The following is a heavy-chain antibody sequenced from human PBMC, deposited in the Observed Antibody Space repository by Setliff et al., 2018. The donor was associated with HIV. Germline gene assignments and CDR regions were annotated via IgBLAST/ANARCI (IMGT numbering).Heavy chain of an antibody. CDR2: ISGSGDRT. CDR3: AKDYTPTFWEYHWFDT. D-gene: IGHD3-3*01. V-gene: IGHV3-23*01. CDR1: GLTFDYYA. J-gene: IGHJ5*02. Sequence: GESLKISCEAYGLTFDYYAMTWVRQAPGKGLEWVSGISGSGDRTYYADSVKGRFTVSRDNSKNTLFLQMNNLRAEDTDIYFCAKDYTPTFWEYHWFDTWGQGTLVTVSS.